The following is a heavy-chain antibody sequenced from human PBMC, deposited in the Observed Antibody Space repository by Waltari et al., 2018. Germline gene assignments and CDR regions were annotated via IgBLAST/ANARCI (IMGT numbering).Heavy chain of an antibody. D-gene: IGHD3-22*01. CDR2: IYPGDSDS. CDR1: GYSFTSYW. J-gene: IGHJ4*02. CDR3: ARGRAQYYYDSSGYPDY. V-gene: IGHV5-51*01. Sequence: EVQLVQSGAEVKKPGESLKISCKGSGYSFTSYWIGWVRQMPGQGLEWMGIIYPGDSDSRYSPSFQGQVTISADKSISTAYLQWSSLKASDTAMYYCARGRAQYYYDSSGYPDYWGQGTLVTVSS.